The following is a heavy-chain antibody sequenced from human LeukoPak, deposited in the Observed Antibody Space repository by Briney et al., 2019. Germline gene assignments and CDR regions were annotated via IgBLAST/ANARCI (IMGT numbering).Heavy chain of an antibody. Sequence: PGRSLRLSCAASGFTFDDYTMHWVRQAPGKGLEWVSGISWNSGSIGYADSVKGRFTISRDNAKNSLYLQMNSLRAEDTALYYCAKAPSYSSGATWFDPWGQGTLVTVSS. CDR2: ISWNSGSI. D-gene: IGHD6-19*01. CDR1: GFTFDDYT. J-gene: IGHJ5*02. V-gene: IGHV3-9*01. CDR3: AKAPSYSSGATWFDP.